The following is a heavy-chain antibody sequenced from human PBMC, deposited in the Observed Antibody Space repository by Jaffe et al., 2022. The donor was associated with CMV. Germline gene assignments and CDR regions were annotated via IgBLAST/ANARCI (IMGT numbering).Heavy chain of an antibody. CDR3: AREEITFGGVIVPFDY. D-gene: IGHD3-16*02. J-gene: IGHJ4*02. Sequence: EVQLVESGGGLVQPGGSLRLSCAASGFTFSSYEMNWVRQAPGKGLEWVSYISSSGSTIYYADSVKGRFTISRDNAKNSLYLQMNSLRAEDTAVYYCAREEITFGGVIVPFDYWGQGTLVTVSS. CDR1: GFTFSSYE. V-gene: IGHV3-48*03. CDR2: ISSSGSTI.